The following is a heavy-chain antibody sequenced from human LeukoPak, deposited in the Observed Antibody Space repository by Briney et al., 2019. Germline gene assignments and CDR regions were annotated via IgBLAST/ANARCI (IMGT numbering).Heavy chain of an antibody. CDR1: GFTVITND. CDR2: LYSDGNT. Sequence: GGSLRLSCAASGFTVITNDMTWVRQAPGKGLEWVSVLYSDGNTKYADSVQGRFTFSRDNSKNTLYLEMNSLSPDDTAVYYCARGVEPLAANTLAYWGQGTLVTVSS. D-gene: IGHD1-14*01. CDR3: ARGVEPLAANTLAY. J-gene: IGHJ4*02. V-gene: IGHV3-53*01.